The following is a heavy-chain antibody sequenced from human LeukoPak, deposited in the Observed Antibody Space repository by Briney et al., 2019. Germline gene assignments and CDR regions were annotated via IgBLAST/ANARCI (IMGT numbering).Heavy chain of an antibody. CDR3: ARDYRPMSSFDY. D-gene: IGHD3-22*01. V-gene: IGHV4-39*07. J-gene: IGHJ4*02. Sequence: SETLSLICTVSGRSISSSRYYWGWIRQTPGKGLEWIESIYYTGVTYYNPSLKSRVTISIDPSKNQFSLKLSSVTAADTAVYYCARDYRPMSSFDYWDQGTLVTVSS. CDR2: IYYTGVT. CDR1: GRSISSSRYY.